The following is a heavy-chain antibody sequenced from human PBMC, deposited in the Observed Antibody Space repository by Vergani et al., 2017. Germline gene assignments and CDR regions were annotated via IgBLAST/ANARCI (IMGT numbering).Heavy chain of an antibody. D-gene: IGHD2-21*01. CDR1: GDSMNTYY. Sequence: QVQLQESGPGLVKPSETLSLTCSVSGDSMNTYYWTWIRQPPGKGLEWIGYIYDSGDTKYNPSLKSRVTMPLDTSKNQFSLNLYSVTAADTAVYYCARGAVWWLRQIDSWGQGTLVTVSS. V-gene: IGHV4-59*01. CDR2: IYDSGDT. CDR3: ARGAVWWLRQIDS. J-gene: IGHJ4*02.